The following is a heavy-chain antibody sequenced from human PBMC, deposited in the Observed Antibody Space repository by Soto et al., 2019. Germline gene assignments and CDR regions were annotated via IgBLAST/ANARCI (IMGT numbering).Heavy chain of an antibody. Sequence: VQLVESGGGVVQPGRSLRLSCAASGFTFSSYAMSWVRQAPGKGLEWVSAISGSGGSTYYADSVKGRFTISRDNSKNTLYLQMNSLRAEDTAVYYCAKDRGFIAAAGAWFDPWGQGTLVTVSS. D-gene: IGHD6-13*01. J-gene: IGHJ5*02. CDR2: ISGSGGST. V-gene: IGHV3-23*04. CDR1: GFTFSSYA. CDR3: AKDRGFIAAAGAWFDP.